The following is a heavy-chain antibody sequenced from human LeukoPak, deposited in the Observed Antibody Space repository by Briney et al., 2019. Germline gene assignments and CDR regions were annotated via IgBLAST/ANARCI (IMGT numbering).Heavy chain of an antibody. CDR1: GYSFTSYW. Sequence: GESPKISCKGSGYSFTSYWIGWVRQMPGKGLEWMGIIYPGDSDTRYSPSFQGQVTISADKSISTAYLQWSSLKASDTAMYYCAKSLVATISSFDYWGQGTLVTVSS. CDR3: AKSLVATISSFDY. V-gene: IGHV5-51*01. D-gene: IGHD5-12*01. J-gene: IGHJ4*02. CDR2: IYPGDSDT.